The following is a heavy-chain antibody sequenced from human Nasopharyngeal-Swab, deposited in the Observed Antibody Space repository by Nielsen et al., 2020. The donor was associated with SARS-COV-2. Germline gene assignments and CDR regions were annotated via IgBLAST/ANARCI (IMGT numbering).Heavy chain of an antibody. V-gene: IGHV3-30*02. CDR3: ANGGGIVGAPVDY. CDR1: GFTFSSYG. J-gene: IGHJ4*02. Sequence: GGSLRLSCAASGFTFSSYGMHWVRQAPGKGLEWVAFIRYDGSNKYYAGSVKGRFTISRDNSKNTLYLQMNSLRAEDTAVYYCANGGGIVGAPVDYWGQGTLVTVSS. D-gene: IGHD1-26*01. CDR2: IRYDGSNK.